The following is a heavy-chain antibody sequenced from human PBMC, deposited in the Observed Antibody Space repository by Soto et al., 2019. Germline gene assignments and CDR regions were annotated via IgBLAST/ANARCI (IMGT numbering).Heavy chain of an antibody. CDR1: GGSISRSNSY. Sequence: PSETLSLTCSVSGGSISRSNSYWGWIRQPPGKGLEWIGSVYYGGSSYYSPSLKSRVSISVDTSKNHFSLKLSSVTAADTAVYYCAREYCSSTTCWGYFDYWGQGALVTVSS. V-gene: IGHV4-39*02. D-gene: IGHD2-2*01. CDR3: AREYCSSTTCWGYFDY. CDR2: VYYGGSS. J-gene: IGHJ4*02.